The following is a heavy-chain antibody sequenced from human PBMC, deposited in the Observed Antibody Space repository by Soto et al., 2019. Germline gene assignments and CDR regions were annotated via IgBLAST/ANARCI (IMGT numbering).Heavy chain of an antibody. CDR1: GGSISSYY. V-gene: IGHV4-59*08. J-gene: IGHJ4*02. CDR3: ARHIAVAGTGITYYFDY. Sequence: SETLSLTCTVSGGSISSYYWSWIRQPPGKGLEWIGYIYYSGSTNYNPSLKSRVTISVDTSKNQFSLKLSSVTAADTAVYYCARHIAVAGTGITYYFDYWGQGTLVTVSS. D-gene: IGHD6-19*01. CDR2: IYYSGST.